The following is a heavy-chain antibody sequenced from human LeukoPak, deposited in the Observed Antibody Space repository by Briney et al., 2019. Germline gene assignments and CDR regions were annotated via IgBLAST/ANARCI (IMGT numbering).Heavy chain of an antibody. D-gene: IGHD6-13*01. CDR3: AKDGNLGISSWYERYAFDI. CDR2: IRYDGSNK. Sequence: PGGSLRLSCAASGFTFSNYGMHWVRQAPGKGLEWVSFIRYDGSNKYYADSVKGRFTISRDNSKNTLYLQMNSLRAEDRAVYFCAKDGNLGISSWYERYAFDIWGQGTMVTVSS. CDR1: GFTFSNYG. V-gene: IGHV3-30*02. J-gene: IGHJ3*02.